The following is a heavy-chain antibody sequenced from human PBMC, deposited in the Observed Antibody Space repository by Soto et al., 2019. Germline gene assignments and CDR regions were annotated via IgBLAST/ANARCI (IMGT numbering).Heavy chain of an antibody. V-gene: IGHV3-74*01. CDR1: GFTFTDYW. Sequence: EVQLVESGGGLVQPGGPLRLSCAASGFTFTDYWMHWVRQAPGQGLVWVSRIKFDGSDASYADSVRGRFTISRDNAKNTVYLQMSSLRGDDTAVYYWARGIRGYYGHDHWGQGTLVTVSS. CDR3: ARGIRGYYGHDH. CDR2: IKFDGSDA. J-gene: IGHJ4*02. D-gene: IGHD4-17*01.